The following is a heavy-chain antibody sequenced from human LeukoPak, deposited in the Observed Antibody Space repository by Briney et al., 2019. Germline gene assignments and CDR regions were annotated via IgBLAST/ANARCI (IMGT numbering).Heavy chain of an antibody. J-gene: IGHJ3*02. CDR2: ISAYNGNT. CDR1: GYTFTSYG. CDR3: ASRPDYGEAFDI. V-gene: IGHV1-18*01. Sequence: ASVKVSCKASGYTFTSYGISWVRQAPGRGLEWMGWISAYNGNTNYAQKLQGRVTMTTDTSTSTAYMELRSLRSDDTAVYYCASRPDYGEAFDIWGQGTMVTVSS. D-gene: IGHD4-17*01.